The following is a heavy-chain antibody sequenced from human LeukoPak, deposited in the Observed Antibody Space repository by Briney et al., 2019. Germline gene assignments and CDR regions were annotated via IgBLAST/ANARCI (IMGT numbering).Heavy chain of an antibody. V-gene: IGHV1-8*01. J-gene: IGHJ6*03. CDR2: MNPNSGNT. Sequence: GASVKVSCKASGYTFTSYDINWVRQATGQGLEWMGWMNPNSGNTGYAQKFQGRVTMTRNTSISTAHMELSSLRSEDTAVYYCARGPTMIGAVNYYYYMDVWGNGTTVTISS. CDR3: ARGPTMIGAVNYYYYMDV. D-gene: IGHD3-22*01. CDR1: GYTFTSYD.